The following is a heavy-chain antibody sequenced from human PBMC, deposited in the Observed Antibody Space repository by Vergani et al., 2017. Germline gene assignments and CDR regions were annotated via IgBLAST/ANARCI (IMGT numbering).Heavy chain of an antibody. J-gene: IGHJ6*02. CDR3: AREGFYDNIRGTYRPPSYYGMGV. V-gene: IGHV1-2*02. Sequence: QVQLVQSGAEVKKPGASVTVSCKASGYTFTGYYMHWVRQAPGQGLEWMGWINPNSGGTNYAQKFQGRVTMTRDTSIITAYMERCRLRSDDTAVYYCAREGFYDNIRGTYRPPSYYGMGVWGQGTKVTVAS. CDR2: INPNSGGT. D-gene: IGHD3-9*01. CDR1: GYTFTGYY.